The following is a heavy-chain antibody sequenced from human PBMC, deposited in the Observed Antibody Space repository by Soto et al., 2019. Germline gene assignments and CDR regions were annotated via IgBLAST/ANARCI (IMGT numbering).Heavy chain of an antibody. V-gene: IGHV1-18*01. J-gene: IGHJ5*02. CDR2: ISAYNGNT. CDR1: GYTFTSYA. Sequence: QVQLVQSGAEVKKPGASVKVSCKASGYTFTSYAISWVRQAPGQGLEWMGWISAYNGNTNYAQKLQGRVTMTADTSTSTAYMELRSLRSDDTAVYYCARGARPNCISTSCYVGDWFDPWGQGTLVTVSS. D-gene: IGHD2-2*01. CDR3: ARGARPNCISTSCYVGDWFDP.